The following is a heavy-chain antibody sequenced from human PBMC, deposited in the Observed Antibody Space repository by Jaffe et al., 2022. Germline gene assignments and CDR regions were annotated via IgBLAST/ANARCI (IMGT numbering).Heavy chain of an antibody. CDR1: GGSFSGYY. D-gene: IGHD2-2*01. V-gene: IGHV4-34*01. CDR3: ARVAPLGYCSSTSCYARNYYYYYMDV. CDR2: INHSGST. J-gene: IGHJ6*03. Sequence: QVQLQQWGAGLLKPSETLSLTCAVYGGSFSGYYWSWIRQPPGKGLEWIGEINHSGSTNYNPSLKSRVTISVDTSKNQFSLKLSSVTAADTAVYYCARVAPLGYCSSTSCYARNYYYYYMDVWGKGTTVTVSS.